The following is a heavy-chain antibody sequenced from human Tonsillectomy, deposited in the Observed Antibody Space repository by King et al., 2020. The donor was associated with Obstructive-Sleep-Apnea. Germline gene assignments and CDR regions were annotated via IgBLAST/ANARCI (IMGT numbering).Heavy chain of an antibody. CDR3: ARDHNYDILTGYYKGYYFDY. J-gene: IGHJ4*02. D-gene: IGHD3-9*01. CDR2: ISYDGSNK. CDR1: GFTFSSYA. V-gene: IGHV3-30-3*01. Sequence: VQLVESGGGVVQPGRSLRLSCAASGFTFSSYAMHWVRQAPGKGLEWVAVISYDGSNKYYADSVKGRFTISRDNSKNTLYLQMNSLRAEDTAVYYCARDHNYDILTGYYKGYYFDYWGQGTLVTVSS.